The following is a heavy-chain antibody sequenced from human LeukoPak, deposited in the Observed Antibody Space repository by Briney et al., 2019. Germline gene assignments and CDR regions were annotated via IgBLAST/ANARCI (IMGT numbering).Heavy chain of an antibody. CDR3: ARVYDVLTGGFDY. J-gene: IGHJ4*02. D-gene: IGHD3-9*01. V-gene: IGHV3-21*01. CDR1: GFIFRRYD. CDR2: ISSSSISI. Sequence: GGSLRLSCAASGFIFRRYDMNWVRQAPGKGLEWASFISSSSISIYYGDSVQGRFTVSRDNARNLLYLEMNTLRAEDTAVYYCARVYDVLTGGFDYWGQGALVTVSS.